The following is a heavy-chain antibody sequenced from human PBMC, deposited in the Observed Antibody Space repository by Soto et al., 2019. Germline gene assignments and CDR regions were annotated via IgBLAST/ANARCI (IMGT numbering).Heavy chain of an antibody. J-gene: IGHJ4*02. D-gene: IGHD3-9*01. CDR1: GGAINDHY. V-gene: IGHV4-59*11. CDR3: ARVRTGYFDY. CDR2: IYYNGNT. Sequence: QVQLQESGPGLVKPSETLSLTCTISGGAINDHYWSFIRQPPGKGLEWIGNIYYNGNTNYNPSLESRVTISVDRSKNQFSLRLTSLTAADTAVYYCARVRTGYFDYWGRGALVTVSS.